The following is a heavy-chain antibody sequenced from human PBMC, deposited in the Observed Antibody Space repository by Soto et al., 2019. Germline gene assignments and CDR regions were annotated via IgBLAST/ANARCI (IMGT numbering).Heavy chain of an antibody. V-gene: IGHV4-59*08. CDR2: IYYSGST. CDR3: ARHPSGTYYYYGMDV. Sequence: SETLSLTCTVSGGSINSDYWSWIRQPPGMGLEWFGYIYYSGSTNYNPSLKSRVTISVDTSKKQFSLKLSSVTAADTAVYYCARHPSGTYYYYGMDVWGQGTTVTVSS. J-gene: IGHJ6*02. D-gene: IGHD1-26*01. CDR1: GGSINSDY.